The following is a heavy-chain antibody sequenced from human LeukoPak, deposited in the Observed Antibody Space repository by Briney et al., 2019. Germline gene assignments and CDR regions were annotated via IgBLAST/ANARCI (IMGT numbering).Heavy chain of an antibody. V-gene: IGHV4-59*01. D-gene: IGHD6-19*01. J-gene: IGHJ4*02. Sequence: NPSETLSLICTVSGGSISSYYWSWIRQPPGKGLEWIGYIYYSGSTNYNPSLKSRVTISVDTSKNQFSLKLSSVTAADTAVYYCAGVAGSKYFDYWGQGTLVTVSS. CDR2: IYYSGST. CDR3: AGVAGSKYFDY. CDR1: GGSISSYY.